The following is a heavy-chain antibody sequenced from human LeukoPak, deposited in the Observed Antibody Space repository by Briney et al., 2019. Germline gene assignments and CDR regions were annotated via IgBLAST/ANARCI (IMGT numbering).Heavy chain of an antibody. D-gene: IGHD5-18*01. CDR3: ARKLYSYDREYYFDY. CDR1: GGSISSSSYY. Sequence: PSETLSLTCTVSGGSISSSSYYWGWIRQPPGKGLEWIGSIYYSGSTYYNPSLKSRVTISVDTSKNQFSLKLSSVTAADTAVYYCARKLYSYDREYYFDYWGQGTLVTVSS. V-gene: IGHV4-39*07. CDR2: IYYSGST. J-gene: IGHJ4*02.